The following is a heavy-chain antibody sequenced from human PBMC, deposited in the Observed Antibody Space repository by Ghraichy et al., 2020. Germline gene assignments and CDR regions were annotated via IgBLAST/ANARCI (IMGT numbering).Heavy chain of an antibody. CDR3: ARDGVLRERLGYFDY. CDR1: GFTFSSYS. J-gene: IGHJ4*02. Sequence: LTCAASGFTFSSYSMNWVRQAPGKGLEWVSYISSSSSTIYYADSVKGRFTISRDNAKNSLYLQMNSLRDEDTAVYYCARDGVLRERLGYFDYWGQGTLVTVSS. V-gene: IGHV3-48*02. D-gene: IGHD3-16*01. CDR2: ISSSSSTI.